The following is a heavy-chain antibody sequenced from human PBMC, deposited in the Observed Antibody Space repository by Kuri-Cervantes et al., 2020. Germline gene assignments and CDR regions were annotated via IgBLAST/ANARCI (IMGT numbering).Heavy chain of an antibody. Sequence: SLKISCAASGFTFSSYGMHWVRQAPGKGLEWVSGISWNSGSIGYADSVKGRFTISRDNAKNTLYLQMNSLRAEDTAVYYCARDYYGPDYWGQGTLVTVSS. CDR2: ISWNSGSI. J-gene: IGHJ4*02. CDR1: GFTFSSYG. D-gene: IGHD3-10*01. CDR3: ARDYYGPDY. V-gene: IGHV3-9*01.